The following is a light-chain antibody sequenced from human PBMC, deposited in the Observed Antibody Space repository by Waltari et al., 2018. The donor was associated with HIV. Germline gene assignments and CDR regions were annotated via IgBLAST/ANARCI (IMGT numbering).Light chain of an antibody. CDR1: RSTIGAGYD. Sequence: QSVLTQPPSVSGAPGPRVTISSTGSRSTIGAGYDEHWYQHLPGTGPKLLIYDINNRPSGVPDRFSGSKSGTSASLAITGLQAEDEADYYCQSYDSSLSGVLFGGGTKLTVL. V-gene: IGLV1-40*01. CDR3: QSYDSSLSGVL. J-gene: IGLJ2*01. CDR2: DIN.